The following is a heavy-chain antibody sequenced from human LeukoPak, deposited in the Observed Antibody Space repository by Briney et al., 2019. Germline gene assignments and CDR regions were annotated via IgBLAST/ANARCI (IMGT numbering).Heavy chain of an antibody. CDR1: GGSISNDY. J-gene: IGHJ4*02. CDR3: ARDSPPFDQ. CDR2: IYISGST. Sequence: PSETLSLTCTVSGGSISNDYWSWIRQPAGKGLEWIGRIYISGSTNYNSSFKSRVAMSIDASKNEFSLKLSSVTAADTAVYYCARDSPPFDQWGQGTLVTVSS. V-gene: IGHV4-4*07.